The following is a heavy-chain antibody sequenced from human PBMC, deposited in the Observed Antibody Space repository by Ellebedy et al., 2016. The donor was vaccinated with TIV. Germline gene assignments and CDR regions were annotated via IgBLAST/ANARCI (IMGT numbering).Heavy chain of an antibody. CDR1: GDSISNYY. Sequence: SETLSLTCTVYGDSISNYYWSWIRQPPGEGLEWIGFVSHSGSTNYSPSLKSRVTISVDTSKNQFSLKLTSVTAASTAVYDCARTVYYESSGYPLFDYWGRGALVTVSS. CDR2: VSHSGST. CDR3: ARTVYYESSGYPLFDY. V-gene: IGHV4-59*08. J-gene: IGHJ4*02. D-gene: IGHD3-22*01.